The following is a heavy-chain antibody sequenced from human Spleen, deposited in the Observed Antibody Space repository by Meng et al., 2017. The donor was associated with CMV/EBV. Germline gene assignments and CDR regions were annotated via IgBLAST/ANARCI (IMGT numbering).Heavy chain of an antibody. V-gene: IGHV1-18*01. CDR1: GYTFTSYG. D-gene: IGHD3-9*01. Sequence: SGYTFTSYGSSWVRQAPGQGLEWMGWISAYNGNTNYAQELQGRVTMTTDTSTSTAYMELRSLRSDDTAVYYCARAHPRYEYYYGMDVWGQGTTVTVSS. CDR2: ISAYNGNT. J-gene: IGHJ6*02. CDR3: ARAHPRYEYYYGMDV.